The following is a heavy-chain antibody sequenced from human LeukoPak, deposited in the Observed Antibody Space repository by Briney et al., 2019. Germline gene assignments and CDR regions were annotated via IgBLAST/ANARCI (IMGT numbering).Heavy chain of an antibody. CDR2: ISYDGSNK. CDR1: GFTFSSYA. CDR3: ARVLRIAALDY. J-gene: IGHJ4*02. D-gene: IGHD6-6*01. Sequence: GRSLRLSCAASGFTFSSYAMHWVRQAPGKGLEWVAVISYDGSNKYYADSVKGRFTISRDNSKNTLYLQMNSLRAEDTAVYYCARVLRIAALDYWGQGTLVTVSS. V-gene: IGHV3-30-3*01.